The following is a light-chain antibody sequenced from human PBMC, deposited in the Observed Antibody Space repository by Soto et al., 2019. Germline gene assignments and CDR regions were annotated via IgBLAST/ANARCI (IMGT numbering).Light chain of an antibody. V-gene: IGKV3-20*01. CDR1: QSVSNSY. CDR3: QQYGSSPGT. J-gene: IGKJ1*01. CDR2: GAS. Sequence: EIVLTQSPGTLSLSPGERATLSCRASQSVSNSYLAWYQQKPGQAPRLLFYGASSRATGIPDRFSGSGSGTDFTLTISRLEPEDFAVYYCQQYGSSPGTFGHGTKVEIK.